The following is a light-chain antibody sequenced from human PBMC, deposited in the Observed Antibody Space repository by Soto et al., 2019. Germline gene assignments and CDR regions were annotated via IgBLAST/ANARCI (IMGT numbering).Light chain of an antibody. J-gene: IGLJ2*01. CDR3: SSYPSSSTLVV. V-gene: IGLV2-14*01. CDR2: DVS. CDR1: SSDVGGYNY. Sequence: QSALTQPASVSGSHGQSFTISCTGTSSDVGGYNYVSWYQQHPGKAPKLMIYDVSNRPSGVSNRFSGSNSGDTAYLTISGLQAEDDADYYCSSYPSSSTLVVFGVGTNLTLL.